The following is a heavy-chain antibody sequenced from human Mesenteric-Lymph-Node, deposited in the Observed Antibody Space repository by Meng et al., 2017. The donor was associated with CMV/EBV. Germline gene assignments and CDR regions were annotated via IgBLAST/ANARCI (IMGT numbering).Heavy chain of an antibody. CDR1: GGTFSSYA. V-gene: IGHV1-69*05. CDR3: ATTGGSSSALDAFDI. Sequence: SGGTFSSYAISWVRQAPGQGLEWMGGIIPIFGTANYAQKFQGRVTITTDESTSTAYMELSSLRSEDTAVYYCATTGGSSSALDAFDIWGQGTMVTVS. J-gene: IGHJ3*02. D-gene: IGHD6-13*01. CDR2: IIPIFGTA.